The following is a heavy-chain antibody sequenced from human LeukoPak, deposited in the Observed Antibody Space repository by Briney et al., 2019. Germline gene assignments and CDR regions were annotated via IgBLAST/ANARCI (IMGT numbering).Heavy chain of an antibody. CDR3: ANLYDFWTGDY. Sequence: GGSLRLSCAASGFTFSSCAMSWVRQAPGKGLEWVSAISGSGGSTYYADSVKGRFTISRDNSKNTLYLQMNSLRAEDTAVYYCANLYDFWTGDYWGQGTLVTVSS. CDR1: GFTFSSCA. J-gene: IGHJ4*02. CDR2: ISGSGGST. V-gene: IGHV3-23*01. D-gene: IGHD3-3*01.